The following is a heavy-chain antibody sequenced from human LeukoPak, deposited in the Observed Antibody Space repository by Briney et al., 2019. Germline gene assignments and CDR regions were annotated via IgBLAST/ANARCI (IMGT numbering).Heavy chain of an antibody. Sequence: GGSLRLSCAASGFTFSSYGMSWVRQAPGEGLEWVSLISGSGSNTYYADPVKGRFTISRDNSKNTLYLQMNSLRAEDTAVYYCAKLVEKGHYDFWSGYPSWFDPWGQGTLVIVSS. CDR2: ISGSGSNT. V-gene: IGHV3-23*01. CDR3: AKLVEKGHYDFWSGYPSWFDP. D-gene: IGHD3-3*01. J-gene: IGHJ5*02. CDR1: GFTFSSYG.